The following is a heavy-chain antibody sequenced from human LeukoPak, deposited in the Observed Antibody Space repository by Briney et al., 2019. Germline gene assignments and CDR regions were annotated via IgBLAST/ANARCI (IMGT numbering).Heavy chain of an antibody. D-gene: IGHD1-26*01. CDR3: ARVLWEKDGFIGAFDI. CDR1: GFAFSGNY. Sequence: GGSLRLSCAASGFAFSGNYMSWVRQAPGKGLEWGSSIYSGDSTYYAGSVKGRFTISRDNSKNTLYLQMNSMRADDTAVYYCARVLWEKDGFIGAFDIWGQGTMVTVSS. CDR2: IYSGDST. V-gene: IGHV3-66*01. J-gene: IGHJ3*02.